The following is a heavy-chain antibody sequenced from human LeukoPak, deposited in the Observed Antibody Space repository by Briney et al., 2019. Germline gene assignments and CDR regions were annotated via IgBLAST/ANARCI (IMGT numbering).Heavy chain of an antibody. CDR1: GYTFTVNN. Sequence: GASVKVSFTSSGYTFTVNNIHLVRHAPGQGLEWMGWTNTNKGGTNYAQKVPGRGTLTRATAITTDYMELSRLRSGAAAVYYYSREPIAGAAIDDWGQGTLVTVA. CDR2: TNTNKGGT. D-gene: IGHD6-19*01. J-gene: IGHJ4*02. CDR3: SREPIAGAAIDD. V-gene: IGHV1-2*02.